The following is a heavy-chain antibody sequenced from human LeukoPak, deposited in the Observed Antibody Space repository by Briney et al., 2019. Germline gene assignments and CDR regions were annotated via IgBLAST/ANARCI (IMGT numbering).Heavy chain of an antibody. CDR2: IYTSGST. V-gene: IGHV4-4*07. Sequence: SETLSLTCTVSGGSISSYYWSWIRQPAGKGLEWIGRIYTSGSTNYNPSLKSRVTMSVDTSENHISLQLTSVTAADTAVYYCAREGGFYRPLDYSGPGTLVIVSS. CDR1: GGSISSYY. J-gene: IGHJ4*02. CDR3: AREGGFYRPLDY. D-gene: IGHD2/OR15-2a*01.